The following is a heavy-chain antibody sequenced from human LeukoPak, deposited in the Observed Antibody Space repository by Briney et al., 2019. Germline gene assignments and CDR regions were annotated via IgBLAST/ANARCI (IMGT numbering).Heavy chain of an antibody. J-gene: IGHJ4*02. CDR1: GGSISSTSYH. CDR3: AGVGAHHFDY. Sequence: KPSETLSLTCTVSGGSISSTSYHWAWIRQPPGKGLEWIGSIYYSGSTNYNPSLKSRVTISLDTSKNQFSLRLSAVTAADTAVYYCAGVGAHHFDYWGQGTLVTVSS. CDR2: IYYSGST. V-gene: IGHV4-61*05. D-gene: IGHD1-26*01.